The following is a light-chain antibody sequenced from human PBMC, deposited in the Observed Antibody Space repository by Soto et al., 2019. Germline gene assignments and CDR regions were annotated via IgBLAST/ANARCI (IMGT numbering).Light chain of an antibody. Sequence: QSVLTQPASVSGSPGQSITVSCTGTSSDVGGYNYVSWYQQHPGKAPQLLIYEVNIRPSGVSNRFSASKSGNTASLTISGLQDEEEPDYYCTSYTSRSTLVFGTGTKVTVL. CDR2: EVN. V-gene: IGLV2-14*01. CDR1: SSDVGGYNY. J-gene: IGLJ1*01. CDR3: TSYTSRSTLV.